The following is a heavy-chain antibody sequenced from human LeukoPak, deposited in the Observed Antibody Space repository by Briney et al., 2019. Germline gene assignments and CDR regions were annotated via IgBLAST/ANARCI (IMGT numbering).Heavy chain of an antibody. J-gene: IGHJ4*02. CDR3: ARTKHEYPGVYYFDY. Sequence: SETLSLTCTVSGGSISSSSYYWSWIRQPPGKGLEWIGSIYYSGSTYYNPSLKSRVTISVDTSKNQFSLKLSSVTAADTAVYYCARTKHEYPGVYYFDYWGQGALVTVSS. CDR1: GGSISSSSYY. V-gene: IGHV4-39*01. D-gene: IGHD2/OR15-2a*01. CDR2: IYYSGST.